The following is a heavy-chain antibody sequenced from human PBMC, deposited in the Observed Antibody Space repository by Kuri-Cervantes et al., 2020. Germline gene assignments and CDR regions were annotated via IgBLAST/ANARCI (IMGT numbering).Heavy chain of an antibody. J-gene: IGHJ4*02. Sequence: GESLKISCAASGFTVSSNYMVWVRQAPGKGLEWVSVIYSGGSTYYADSVKGRFTISRDNSKNPLYLQMNSLRAEDTAVYYCAKAFNYYGSGSCFDYWGQGTLVTVSS. CDR3: AKAFNYYGSGSCFDY. V-gene: IGHV3-53*01. CDR2: IYSGGST. CDR1: GFTVSSNY. D-gene: IGHD3-10*01.